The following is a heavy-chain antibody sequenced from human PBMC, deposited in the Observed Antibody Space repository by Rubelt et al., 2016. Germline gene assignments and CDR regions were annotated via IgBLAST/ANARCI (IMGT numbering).Heavy chain of an antibody. CDR2: ITHGGST. CDR3: ARSSGYDYVYDY. Sequence: QVQLKQWGAGLLKPSETLSVTCAVYGGSFSGYYWTWIRQPPGKGLEWIGEITHGGSTHHNPSLKSRVTIAVDTSKNQISLKVRSVTAADTAIYYCARSSGYDYVYDYWGQGTLVTVSS. CDR1: GGSFSGYY. J-gene: IGHJ4*02. V-gene: IGHV4-34*01. D-gene: IGHD5-12*01.